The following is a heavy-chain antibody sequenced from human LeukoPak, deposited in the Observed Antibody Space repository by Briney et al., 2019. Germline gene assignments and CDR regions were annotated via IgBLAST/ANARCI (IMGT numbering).Heavy chain of an antibody. CDR2: IYSGGIT. J-gene: IGHJ4*02. CDR3: ASRYSSSWYYY. V-gene: IGHV3-53*01. D-gene: IGHD6-13*01. Sequence: GGSLRLSCAASGFTVSSNYMSWVRQAPGKGLEWVSVIYSGGITYYADSVKGRFTISRDNSKNTLYLQMNSLRAEDTAVYYCASRYSSSWYYYWGQGTLVTVSS. CDR1: GFTVSSNY.